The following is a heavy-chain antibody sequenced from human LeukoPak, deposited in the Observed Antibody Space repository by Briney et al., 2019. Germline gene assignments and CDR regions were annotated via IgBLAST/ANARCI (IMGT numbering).Heavy chain of an antibody. J-gene: IGHJ4*02. V-gene: IGHV1-2*02. CDR2: INPNSGGT. CDR3: ARDAYDRSSYLGNFDY. D-gene: IGHD3-22*01. CDR1: GYTFTGYY. Sequence: ASVKVSCKASGYTFTGYYMNWVRQAPGQGLEWMGWINPNSGGTNYAQKFQGRVTMTRDTSISTAYMQLTRLRSDDTAVYYCARDAYDRSSYLGNFDYWGQGTPVTVSS.